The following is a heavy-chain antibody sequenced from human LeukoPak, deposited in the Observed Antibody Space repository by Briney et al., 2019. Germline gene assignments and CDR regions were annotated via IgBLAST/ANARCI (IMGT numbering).Heavy chain of an antibody. D-gene: IGHD5-18*01. CDR1: GYSISSGYY. CDR3: ASGYSYDLFDY. V-gene: IGHV4-38-2*02. J-gene: IGHJ4*02. CDR2: IYHSGST. Sequence: PSETLSLTCTVSGYSISSGYYWGWIRQPPGKGLEWIGSIYHSGSTYYSPSLKSRVTISVDTSKNQFSLKLSSVTAADTAVYYCASGYSYDLFDYWGQGTLVTVSS.